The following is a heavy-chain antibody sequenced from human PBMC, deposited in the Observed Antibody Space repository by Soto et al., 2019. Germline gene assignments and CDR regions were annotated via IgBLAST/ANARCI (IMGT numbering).Heavy chain of an antibody. V-gene: IGHV1-46*01. J-gene: IGHJ4*02. CDR3: AREPNESYYFDY. CDR2: IRPSGGRT. CDR1: GYTFTNYY. Sequence: QVHLVQSGAEVKKPGASVKVSCKASGYTFTNYYIHWVRQAPGQGLEWLGIIRPSGGRTEYAQRVQCRVTMTRDTSTSTVYMELTSLTSEDTAVYYCAREPNESYYFDYWGQGTLVTVSS. D-gene: IGHD5-18*01.